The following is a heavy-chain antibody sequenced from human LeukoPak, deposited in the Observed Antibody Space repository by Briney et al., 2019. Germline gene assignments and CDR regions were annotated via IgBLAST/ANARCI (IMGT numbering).Heavy chain of an antibody. J-gene: IGHJ4*02. CDR2: IQHTGST. V-gene: IGHV4-38-2*02. Sequence: SETLSLTCTVSGYSISNPYYWGWIRQPPGKGLEWIGSIQHTGSTYYNPSLKSRVTISIDTSKNQFSLKLSSVTAADTAVYYCARVDGVVPTAYFDYWGQGTLVTVSS. CDR3: ARVDGVVPTAYFDY. CDR1: GYSISNPYY. D-gene: IGHD2-2*01.